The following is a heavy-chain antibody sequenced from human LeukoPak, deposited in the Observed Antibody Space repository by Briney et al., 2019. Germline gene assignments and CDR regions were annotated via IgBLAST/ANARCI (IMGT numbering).Heavy chain of an antibody. CDR3: ARDRRYCSSTSCYETYYYYGMDV. CDR1: GYTFPGYY. J-gene: IGHJ6*02. V-gene: IGHV1-2*02. CDR2: INPNSGGT. Sequence: ASVKVSCKASGYTFPGYYMHWVRQAPGQGLEWMGWINPNSGGTNYAQKFQGRVTMTRDTSISTAYMELSRLRSDDTAVYYCARDRRYCSSTSCYETYYYYGMDVWGQGTTVTVSS. D-gene: IGHD2-2*01.